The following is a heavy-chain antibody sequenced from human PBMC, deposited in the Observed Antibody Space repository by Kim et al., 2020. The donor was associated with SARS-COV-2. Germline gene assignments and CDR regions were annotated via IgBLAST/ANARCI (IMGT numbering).Heavy chain of an antibody. V-gene: IGHV4-34*01. Sequence: SETLSLTCAVYGGSFSGYYWSWIRQPPGKGLEWIGEINHSGSTNYNPSLKSRVTISVDTSKNQFSLKLSSVTAADTAVYYCASCFYGSGTDDAFDIWGQGTMVTVSS. J-gene: IGHJ3*02. D-gene: IGHD3-10*01. CDR2: INHSGST. CDR1: GGSFSGYY. CDR3: ASCFYGSGTDDAFDI.